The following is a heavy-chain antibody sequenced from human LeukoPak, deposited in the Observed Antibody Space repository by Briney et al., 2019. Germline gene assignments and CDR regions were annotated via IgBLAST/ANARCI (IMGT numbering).Heavy chain of an antibody. D-gene: IGHD3-10*01. Sequence: PGGSLRLSCVVSGFTFSSYSLHWARQAPGKGLEWVSSISSSGNHMYYADSLEGRFTISKDNAKNSLYLQMNSLRAEDTAVYYCAREVRWKGFDYWGQGTLVTVSS. CDR3: AREVRWKGFDY. J-gene: IGHJ4*02. CDR1: GFTFSSYS. CDR2: ISSSGNHM. V-gene: IGHV3-21*01.